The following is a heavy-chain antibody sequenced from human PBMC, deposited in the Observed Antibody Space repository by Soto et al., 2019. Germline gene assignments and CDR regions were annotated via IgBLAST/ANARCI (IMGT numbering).Heavy chain of an antibody. D-gene: IGHD3-3*01. CDR3: ARHQYYNSCSGYYMGTPFDY. Sequence: GASVKVSCKASGYTLSTHAMHWVRQAPGQSLEWMGWINAGNDNTNYSQRLQDRVTIIRDTSASTVYMELSSLRSEDTAVYYCARHQYYNSCSGYYMGTPFDYWGQGTQVTVSS. CDR1: GYTLSTHA. V-gene: IGHV1-3*01. CDR2: INAGNDNT. J-gene: IGHJ4*02.